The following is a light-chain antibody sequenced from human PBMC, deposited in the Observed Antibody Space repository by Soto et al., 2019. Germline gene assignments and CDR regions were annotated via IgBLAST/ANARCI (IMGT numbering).Light chain of an antibody. V-gene: IGKV3-20*01. Sequence: EIVMTQSPATLSVSPGETTRLSCRASQSINSDVAWYQQKVGQTPRLLIYGASSRVTGIPDRFSGSGSGKDFTLTISRLEPEDFAVYYCKQYGSSGKFGQGTKVDIK. CDR3: KQYGSSGK. J-gene: IGKJ1*01. CDR2: GAS. CDR1: QSINSD.